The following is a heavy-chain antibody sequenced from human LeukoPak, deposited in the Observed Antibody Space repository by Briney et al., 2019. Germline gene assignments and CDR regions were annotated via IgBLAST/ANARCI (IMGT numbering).Heavy chain of an antibody. Sequence: PGGSLRLSCAASGFTFSSYAMHWVRQAPGKGLEYVSVISSNGGNTYYANSVKGRFTISRDNAKNSLYLQMNSLRAEDTAVYYCARENHYDDVWGRIDAFDIWGQGTMVTVSS. J-gene: IGHJ3*02. D-gene: IGHD3-16*01. V-gene: IGHV3-64*01. CDR1: GFTFSSYA. CDR3: ARENHYDDVWGRIDAFDI. CDR2: ISSNGGNT.